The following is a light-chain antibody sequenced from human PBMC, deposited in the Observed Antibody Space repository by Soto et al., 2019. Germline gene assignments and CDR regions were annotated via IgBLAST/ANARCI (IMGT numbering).Light chain of an antibody. CDR1: LRIGTY. J-gene: IGKJ1*01. CDR3: QQSYSTPLT. CDR2: AAS. Sequence: DIQMTQSPSSLSASVGDRVTISCRASLRIGTYLNWFQQKPGKAPNLLIYAASSLHSGVPSRFSGSGSGTDFTLTISSLQPEDFATYDCQQSYSTPLTFGQGTKVEIK. V-gene: IGKV1-39*01.